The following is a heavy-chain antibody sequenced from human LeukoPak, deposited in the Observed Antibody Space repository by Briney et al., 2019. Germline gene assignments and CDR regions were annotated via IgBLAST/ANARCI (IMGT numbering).Heavy chain of an antibody. Sequence: ASVKVSCKASGYTFTSYHMHWVRQAPGQGLEWMGIINPSGGTTNYAQKFQGRVIMTRDTSISTAYMELSSLTSEDTAFYFCARDRVGVGGNGYENWGQGTLVTVSS. CDR3: ARDRVGVGGNGYEN. D-gene: IGHD5-24*01. CDR1: GYTFTSYH. CDR2: INPSGGTT. J-gene: IGHJ4*02. V-gene: IGHV1-46*01.